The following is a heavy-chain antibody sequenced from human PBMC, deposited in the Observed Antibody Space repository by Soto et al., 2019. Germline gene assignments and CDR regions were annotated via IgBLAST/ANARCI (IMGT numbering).Heavy chain of an antibody. V-gene: IGHV2-5*02. Sequence: QITLKESGPTLVKPTQTLTLTCTFSGFSLSTSGVGVGWIRQPPGKALEWLALIYWDDDKRYSPSLTSRLTITKDTSKNQVVLTMTNMDPVDTATYYCAHRINYYDSSGTIYWYFDLFGRGTLVTVSS. J-gene: IGHJ2*01. D-gene: IGHD3-22*01. CDR1: GFSLSTSGVG. CDR2: IYWDDDK. CDR3: AHRINYYDSSGTIYWYFDL.